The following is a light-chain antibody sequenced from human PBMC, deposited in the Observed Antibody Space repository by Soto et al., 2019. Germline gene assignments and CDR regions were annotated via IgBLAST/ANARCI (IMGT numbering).Light chain of an antibody. Sequence: QSALTQPASVSGSPGQSITISCTETSSDVGGYNYVSWYQQHPGKAPKLMIYDVSNRPSGVSNRFSGSKSGNTASLTISGLQAEDEADYYCSSYTSSSTPYCVFGTGTKVTVL. J-gene: IGLJ1*01. V-gene: IGLV2-14*01. CDR2: DVS. CDR1: SSDVGGYNY. CDR3: SSYTSSSTPYCV.